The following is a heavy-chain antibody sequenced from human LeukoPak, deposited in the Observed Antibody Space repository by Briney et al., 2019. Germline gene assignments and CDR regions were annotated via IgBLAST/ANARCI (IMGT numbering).Heavy chain of an antibody. V-gene: IGHV6-1*01. CDR1: GDSVSSDSAA. D-gene: IGHD1-1*01. CDR2: TYYRSQWYY. CDR3: ARERGYGKVNY. J-gene: IGHJ4*02. Sequence: SQTLSLTCAISGDSVSSDSAAWNWFRQSPSRGLEWLGRTYYRSQWYYDYALSVRSRIAINPDTPRNQFSLHVNSVTPEDTAVYYCARERGYGKVNYWGQGTLVTVSS.